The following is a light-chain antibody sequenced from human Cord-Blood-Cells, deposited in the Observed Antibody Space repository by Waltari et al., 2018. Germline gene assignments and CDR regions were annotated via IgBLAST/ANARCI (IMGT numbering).Light chain of an antibody. CDR1: QSVSSY. V-gene: IGKV3-11*01. CDR3: QQRSNWIT. CDR2: DAS. J-gene: IGKJ5*01. Sequence: EIVLTQSPATLSLSPGERATLSCRASQSVSSYLAWYQQKPGQAPRLLIYDASNRATGIPARCSGSGSGTDFTLTISSREPEEFAVYYCQQRSNWITVGQGTRLEIK.